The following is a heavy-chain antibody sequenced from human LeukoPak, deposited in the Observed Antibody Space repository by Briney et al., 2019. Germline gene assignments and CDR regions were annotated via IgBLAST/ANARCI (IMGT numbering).Heavy chain of an antibody. CDR3: ARVLTYYYGSGSYFREPSWFDP. CDR2: IYHSGST. V-gene: IGHV4-38-2*02. CDR1: GYSISSGYY. D-gene: IGHD3-10*01. Sequence: SETLSLTCTVSGYSISSGYYWGWIRQPPGKGLEWIGSIYHSGSTYYNPSLKSRVTISVDTSKNQFSLKLSSVTAADTAVYYCARVLTYYYGSGSYFREPSWFDPWGQGTLVTVSS. J-gene: IGHJ5*02.